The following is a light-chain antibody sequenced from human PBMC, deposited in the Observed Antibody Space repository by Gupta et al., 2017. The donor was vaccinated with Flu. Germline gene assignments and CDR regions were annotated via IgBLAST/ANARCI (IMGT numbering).Light chain of an antibody. V-gene: IGKV3-11*01. CDR3: QQRRNWPPLT. J-gene: IGKJ5*01. CDR1: QSVDSY. CDR2: DAA. Sequence: VFPPSPATLSLFPGQRATLSCRASQSVDSYFARYQQKPGQAPRLRIYDAANRATGIPARFRGSGCGTDFTLTISTREPEDCAGDYCQQRRNWPPLTFGQGTQVDMK.